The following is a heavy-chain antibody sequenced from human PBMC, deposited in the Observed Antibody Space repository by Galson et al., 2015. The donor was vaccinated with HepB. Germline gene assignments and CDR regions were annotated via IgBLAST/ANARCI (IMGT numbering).Heavy chain of an antibody. CDR3: AKCAGAPSTSCANDY. CDR1: GFTFSSYA. D-gene: IGHD2-2*01. J-gene: IGHJ4*02. V-gene: IGHV3-23*01. Sequence: SLRLSCAASGFTFSSYAMSWVRQAPGKGLEWVTAISGSGGSTYYADSVKGRFTISRDNSKNTLYLQMNSLRAEDTAVYYCAKCAGAPSTSCANDYWGQGTLVTVSS. CDR2: ISGSGGST.